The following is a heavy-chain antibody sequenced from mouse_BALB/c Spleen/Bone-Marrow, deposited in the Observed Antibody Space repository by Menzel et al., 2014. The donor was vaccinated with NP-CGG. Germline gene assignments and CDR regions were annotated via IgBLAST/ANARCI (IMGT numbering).Heavy chain of an antibody. V-gene: IGHV1-9*01. J-gene: IGHJ3*01. CDR2: ILPGSGST. CDR3: ATARATWFAY. CDR1: GYTFSSYW. Sequence: VQLQESGAELMKPGASVKISCKATGYTFSSYWIEWVKQRPGHGLEWIGEILPGSGSTNYNEKFKGKATFTADTSSNTAYMQPSSLTSEDSAVYYCATARATWFAYWGQGTLVTVSA. D-gene: IGHD3-2*01.